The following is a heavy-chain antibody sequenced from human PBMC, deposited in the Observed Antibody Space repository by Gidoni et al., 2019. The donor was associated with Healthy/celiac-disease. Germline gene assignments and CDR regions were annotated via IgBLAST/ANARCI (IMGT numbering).Heavy chain of an antibody. Sequence: EVQLVESGGGLVQPGGSLRLSCAASGFAVSSSYMSWIRQAPGKGLEWVSLIYSGGSTYYADSVKGRFTISRDNSKNTLYLQMNSLRAEDTAVYYCARERGGSYYPLDPWGQGTLVTVSS. J-gene: IGHJ5*02. CDR1: GFAVSSSY. CDR2: IYSGGST. CDR3: ARERGGSYYPLDP. D-gene: IGHD1-26*01. V-gene: IGHV3-66*01.